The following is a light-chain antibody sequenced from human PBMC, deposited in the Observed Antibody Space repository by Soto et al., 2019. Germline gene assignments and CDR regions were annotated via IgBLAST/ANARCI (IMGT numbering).Light chain of an antibody. J-gene: IGKJ2*01. Sequence: DIQMTQSPSTLSASVGDRVTITCRASQSISSWLAWYQQKPGKAPKLLIYKSSSFESGVPSRFSGSGSGTDFTLTISSLQPDDFATYYCQQYNSYSYTFGQGTKLEIK. CDR3: QQYNSYSYT. CDR2: KSS. V-gene: IGKV1-5*03. CDR1: QSISSW.